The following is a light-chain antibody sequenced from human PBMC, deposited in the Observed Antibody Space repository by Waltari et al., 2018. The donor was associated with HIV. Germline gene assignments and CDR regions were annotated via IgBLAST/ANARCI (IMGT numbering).Light chain of an antibody. V-gene: IGKV3-15*01. Sequence: EKVMTQSPATLSVSPGERATLSCRASQPINNNLAWYQQKPGQAPQLLIYGASTRAAGVPDRFSGSGSGTEFSLTISSLQSEDLAIYYCQQYNSWPQTFGQGTKVEIK. CDR1: QPINNN. CDR3: QQYNSWPQT. J-gene: IGKJ2*01. CDR2: GAS.